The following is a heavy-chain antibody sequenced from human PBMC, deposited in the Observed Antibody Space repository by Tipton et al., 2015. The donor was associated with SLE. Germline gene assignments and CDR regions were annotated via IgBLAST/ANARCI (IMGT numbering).Heavy chain of an antibody. CDR1: GGSITSHY. D-gene: IGHD6-6*01. CDR2: IYYSGST. Sequence: TLSLTCTVSGGSITSHYWSWIRQPPGKGPEWIGDIYYSGSTNYNPSLRSRVTISIDTSKNQFSLKLSSVTAADTAVYYCARAPYSSSRPYYYGMDVWGQGTTVTVSS. CDR3: ARAPYSSSRPYYYGMDV. J-gene: IGHJ6*02. V-gene: IGHV4-59*11.